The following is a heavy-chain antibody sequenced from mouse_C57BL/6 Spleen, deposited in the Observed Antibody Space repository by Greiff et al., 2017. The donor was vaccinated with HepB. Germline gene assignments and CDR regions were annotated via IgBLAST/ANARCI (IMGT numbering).Heavy chain of an antibody. CDR3: ARSIYYYGSSYSMDY. CDR1: GYAFSSYW. Sequence: QVQLQQSGAELVKPGASVKISCKASGYAFSSYWMNWVKQRPGKGLEWIGQIYPGDGDTNYNGKFKGKATLTADKSSSTAYMQLSSLTSEDSAVYFCARSIYYYGSSYSMDYWGQGTSVTVSS. D-gene: IGHD1-1*01. CDR2: IYPGDGDT. V-gene: IGHV1-80*01. J-gene: IGHJ4*01.